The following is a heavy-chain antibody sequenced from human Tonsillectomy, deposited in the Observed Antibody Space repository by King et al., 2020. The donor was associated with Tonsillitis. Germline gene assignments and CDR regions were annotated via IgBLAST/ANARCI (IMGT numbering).Heavy chain of an antibody. CDR1: GFNFSTYA. Sequence: VQLVEYGGGVVQTGRSLRLSCAASGFNFSTYAMHWVRQAPAKGLEWVAVISYDGSNKYYADSVKGRFTISRDNSKNTLYLQLNSLRPEDTAVYYCASLNGGYYDSMSEPFDIWGQGTMITVSS. CDR2: ISYDGSNK. D-gene: IGHD3-22*01. CDR3: ASLNGGYYDSMSEPFDI. J-gene: IGHJ3*02. V-gene: IGHV3-30*01.